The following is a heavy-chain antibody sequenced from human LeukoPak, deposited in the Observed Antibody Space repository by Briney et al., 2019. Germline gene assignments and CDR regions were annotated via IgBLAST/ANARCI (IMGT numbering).Heavy chain of an antibody. J-gene: IGHJ4*02. D-gene: IGHD1-26*01. V-gene: IGHV1-2*06. CDR1: ENTFTGYY. CDR3: ARAKSVGPASLFDY. Sequence: ASVKVSCKASENTFTGYYIHWVRQAPGQGLEWMGRINPNSGDTNYAQKFQGRVTITADESTSTAYMELSRLISEDTAVYYCARAKSVGPASLFDYWGQGTLVTVSS. CDR2: INPNSGDT.